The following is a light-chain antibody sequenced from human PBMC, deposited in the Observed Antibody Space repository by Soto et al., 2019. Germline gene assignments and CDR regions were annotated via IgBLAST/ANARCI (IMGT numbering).Light chain of an antibody. CDR2: DAS. CDR1: QSISTY. V-gene: IGKV3-11*01. Sequence: EIVFTQSPATLSLSPGERATLSCRASQSISTYLAWYQQKLGQAPRLLIFDASSRATGIPARFSGSGSGTDFTLTISSLEPEDFAVYYCQDRSHWRPPFVGGTKVEIK. J-gene: IGKJ4*01. CDR3: QDRSHWRPP.